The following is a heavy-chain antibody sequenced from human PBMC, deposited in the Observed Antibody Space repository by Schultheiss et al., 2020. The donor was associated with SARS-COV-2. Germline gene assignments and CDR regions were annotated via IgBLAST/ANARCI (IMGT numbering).Heavy chain of an antibody. CDR1: GFFFSNAW. V-gene: IGHV3-73*01. D-gene: IGHD2-2*01. CDR2: IRSKANSYAT. CDR3: ATDRVVVAAASDY. J-gene: IGHJ4*02. Sequence: GGSLRLSCAASGFFFSNAWMSWVRQAPGKGLEWVGRIRSKANSYATAYAASVKGRFTISRDDSKNTAYLQMNSLKTEDTAVYYCATDRVVVAAASDYWGQGTLVTVSS.